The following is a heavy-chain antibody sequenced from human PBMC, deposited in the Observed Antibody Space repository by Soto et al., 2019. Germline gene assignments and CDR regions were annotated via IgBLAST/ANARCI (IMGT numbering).Heavy chain of an antibody. CDR2: ISGSGGNT. CDR1: GFTFSNYA. D-gene: IGHD2-15*01. CDR3: AKGGSAYCSGGSCYHPFDY. V-gene: IGHV3-23*01. J-gene: IGHJ4*02. Sequence: EVQLLESGGGLVQPGGSLRLSCAASGFTFSNYAMTWVRQAPGKGLEWVSTISGSGGNTWYADSVKGRFTISRDNSKNTLYLQMNSRRAEDTAVYYCAKGGSAYCSGGSCYHPFDYWGQGTLATVSS.